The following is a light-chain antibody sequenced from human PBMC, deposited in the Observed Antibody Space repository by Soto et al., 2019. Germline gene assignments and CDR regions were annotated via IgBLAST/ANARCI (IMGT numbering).Light chain of an antibody. CDR3: QQYGSSPYT. Sequence: EIVLTQSPATVSLSPGERATLSCGASQSVSSSYLAWYQQKPGLAPRLLMYDASSRATGIPDRFSGSGSVTDFTLTISRLEPEDFAVYYCQQYGSSPYTFGQGTKLEIK. V-gene: IGKV3D-20*01. CDR2: DAS. CDR1: QSVSSSY. J-gene: IGKJ2*01.